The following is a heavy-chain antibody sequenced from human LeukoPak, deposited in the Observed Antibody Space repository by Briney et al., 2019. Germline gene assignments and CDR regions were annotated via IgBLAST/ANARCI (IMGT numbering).Heavy chain of an antibody. J-gene: IGHJ4*02. Sequence: PGGTLRLSCAASGFTFSSHGMNWVRQAPGKGLEWVSGIGGSGGFNTYYADSVKGRFTISRDNSKNTLDLQMNSLRAEDTAVYYCAKTDNYDILTGYWGLFTNYLDYWGQGTLVTVSS. CDR2: IGGSGGFNT. V-gene: IGHV3-23*01. CDR1: GFTFSSHG. D-gene: IGHD3-9*01. CDR3: AKTDNYDILTGYWGLFTNYLDY.